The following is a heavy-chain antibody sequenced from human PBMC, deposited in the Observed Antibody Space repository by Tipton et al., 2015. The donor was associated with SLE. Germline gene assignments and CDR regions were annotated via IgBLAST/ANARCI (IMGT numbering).Heavy chain of an antibody. D-gene: IGHD6-13*01. CDR1: RFTFSSYA. CDR3: AKGNFVTDSSWARAEYFQH. CDR2: ISGSGGST. J-gene: IGHJ1*01. Sequence: SLRLSCAASRFTFSSYAMSWVRQAPGKGLEWVSAISGSGGSTYYADSVKGRFTISRDNSKNTLYLQMNSLRAEDTAVYYCAKGNFVTDSSWARAEYFQHWGQGTLVTVSS. V-gene: IGHV3-23*01.